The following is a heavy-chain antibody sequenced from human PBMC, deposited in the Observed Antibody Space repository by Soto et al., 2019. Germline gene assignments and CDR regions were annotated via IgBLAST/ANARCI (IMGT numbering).Heavy chain of an antibody. CDR1: GFTFSSYA. D-gene: IGHD6-19*01. V-gene: IGHV3-30-3*01. Sequence: GGSLRLSCTASGFTFSSYAIHWVRQAPGKGLEWVAVISYDGSHKYYADAVKGRFTISRDNSKNTLYLQMNSLRAEDTAVYYCARASSGWYKDAFDIWGQGTMVTVSS. CDR2: ISYDGSHK. CDR3: ARASSGWYKDAFDI. J-gene: IGHJ3*02.